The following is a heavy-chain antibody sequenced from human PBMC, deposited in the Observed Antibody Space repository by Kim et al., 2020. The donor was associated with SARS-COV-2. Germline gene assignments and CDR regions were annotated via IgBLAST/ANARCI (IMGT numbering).Heavy chain of an antibody. CDR1: GFTFSSYG. CDR2: ISYDGSNK. CDR3: AKGWAGIAAAPTSY. V-gene: IGHV3-30*18. J-gene: IGHJ4*02. D-gene: IGHD6-13*01. Sequence: GGSLRLSCAASGFTFSSYGMHWVRQAPGKGLEWVAVISYDGSNKYYADSVKGRFTISRDNSKNTLYLQMNSLRAEDTAVYYCAKGWAGIAAAPTSYWGQGTLVTVSS.